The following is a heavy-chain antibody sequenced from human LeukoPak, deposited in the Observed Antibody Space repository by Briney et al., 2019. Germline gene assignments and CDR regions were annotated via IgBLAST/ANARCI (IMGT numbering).Heavy chain of an antibody. CDR3: AKGELPNDYFDY. CDR2: IRYDGSNK. V-gene: IGHV3-30*02. CDR1: GFTFSSYA. D-gene: IGHD1-26*01. J-gene: IGHJ4*02. Sequence: PGGSLRLSCAASGFTFSSYAMSWVRQAPGKGLEWVAFIRYDGSNKYYADSVKGRFTISRDNSKNTLYLQMNSLRAEDTAVYYCAKGELPNDYFDYWGQGTLVTVSS.